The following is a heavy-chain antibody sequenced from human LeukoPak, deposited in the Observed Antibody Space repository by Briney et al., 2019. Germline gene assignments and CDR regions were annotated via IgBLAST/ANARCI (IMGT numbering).Heavy chain of an antibody. Sequence: ASVKVSCKASGYTFTGYYMHWVRQAPGQGLEWMGWINPNSGGTNYAQKFQGRVTMTRDTSISTAYMELSRLRSDDTAVYYGARTQIVVAPAAQGDTWFAPWGRGPLVPVPS. CDR2: INPNSGGT. J-gene: IGHJ5*02. D-gene: IGHD2-2*01. V-gene: IGHV1-2*02. CDR1: GYTFTGYY. CDR3: ARTQIVVAPAAQGDTWFAP.